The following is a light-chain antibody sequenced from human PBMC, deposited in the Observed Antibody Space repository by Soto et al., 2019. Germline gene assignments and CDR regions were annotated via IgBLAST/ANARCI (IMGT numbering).Light chain of an antibody. CDR3: QQSYITPYT. V-gene: IGKV1-39*01. CDR2: AAS. CDR1: ESITTY. Sequence: DIQMTQSPSSLSASVGDRVAITCRASESITTYLNWYQQKPGQAPKLLIHAASTLQGGVPSRFTGSGSGTDFTLTISSLQPGDVGSYYCQQSYITPYTFGQGTKLEI. J-gene: IGKJ2*01.